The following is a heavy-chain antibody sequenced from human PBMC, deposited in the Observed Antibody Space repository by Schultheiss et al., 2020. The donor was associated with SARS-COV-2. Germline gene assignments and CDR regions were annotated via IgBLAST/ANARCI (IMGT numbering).Heavy chain of an antibody. J-gene: IGHJ3*02. CDR1: GGSFSGYY. CDR2: INHSGST. V-gene: IGHV4-34*01. Sequence: SETLSLTCAVYGGSFSGYYWSWIRQPPGKGLEWIGEINHSGSTNYNPSLKSRVTISVDTSKNQFSLKLSSVTAADTVVYYCARVYSVVAATADAFDIWGQVTMVTVSS. D-gene: IGHD2-15*01. CDR3: ARVYSVVAATADAFDI.